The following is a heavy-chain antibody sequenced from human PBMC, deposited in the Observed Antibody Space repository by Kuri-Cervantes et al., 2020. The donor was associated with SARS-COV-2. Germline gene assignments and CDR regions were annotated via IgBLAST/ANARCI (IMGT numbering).Heavy chain of an antibody. D-gene: IGHD6-19*01. CDR1: GYIFPLYP. CDR3: ASDGVSGSLSLDF. CDR2: IMPALGMP. Sequence: SVKVSCKASGYIFPLYPMNWVRQGPGQGPEWMGGIMPALGMPNYAQKFRDRVTITADTSTATAFLELSGLKSEDTALYYCASDGVSGSLSLDFWGQGTRVTVSS. V-gene: IGHV1-69*10. J-gene: IGHJ4*02.